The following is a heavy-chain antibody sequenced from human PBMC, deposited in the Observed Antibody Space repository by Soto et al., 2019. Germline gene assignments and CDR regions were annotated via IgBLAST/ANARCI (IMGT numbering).Heavy chain of an antibody. CDR2: LYNTGST. D-gene: IGHD2-21*02. CDR1: GASISRYY. Sequence: QVRLQESGPGLVKPSETLSLTCTVSGASISRYYWSWIRQSPGKGLEWIGYLYNTGSTSYNPSLKGPVTTSVSTSNNQFSLMLTSVTAADPAVYYSARDLCSYCVVDSYPLVVWGQGPTVTVSS. J-gene: IGHJ6*02. CDR3: ARDLCSYCVVDSYPLVV. V-gene: IGHV4-59*01.